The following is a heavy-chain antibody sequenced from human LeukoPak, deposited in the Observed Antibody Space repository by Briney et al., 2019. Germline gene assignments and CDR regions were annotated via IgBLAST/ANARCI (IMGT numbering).Heavy chain of an antibody. J-gene: IGHJ4*02. CDR2: VNPNSGNT. D-gene: IGHD3-3*01. Sequence: ASVKVSCKASGYTFTSYEINWVRQATGQGLEWMGWVNPNSGNTGYAQKFQGRVTMTEDTSTDTAYMELSSLRSEDTAVYYCATSPCITTYCSFDYWGQGTLVTVSS. CDR3: ATSPCITTYCSFDY. V-gene: IGHV1-8*01. CDR1: GYTFTSYE.